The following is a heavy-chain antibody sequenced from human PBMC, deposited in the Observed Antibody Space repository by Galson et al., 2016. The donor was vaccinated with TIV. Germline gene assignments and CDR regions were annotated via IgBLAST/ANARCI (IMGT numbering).Heavy chain of an antibody. CDR2: INSNTGNP. J-gene: IGHJ6*02. CDR1: GYTFTRYT. V-gene: IGHV7-4-1*02. CDR3: ARAEIYDFWSGFPGGPYGMDV. D-gene: IGHD3-3*01. Sequence: SCKASGYTFTRYTMNWVRQAPGQGLEWMGRINSNTGNPTYAQGFTGRFVFSLDTSVTTAYLQISSLKAEDTAVYYCARAEIYDFWSGFPGGPYGMDVWGQGTTVTVSS.